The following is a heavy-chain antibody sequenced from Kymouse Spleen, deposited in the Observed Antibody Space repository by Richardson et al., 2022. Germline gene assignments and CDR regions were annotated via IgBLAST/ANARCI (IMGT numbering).Heavy chain of an antibody. V-gene: IGHV3-73*02. CDR2: IRSKANSYAT. CDR3: TRQTYYGFDY. D-gene: IGHD3-10*01. CDR1: GFTFSGSA. J-gene: IGHJ4*02. Sequence: EVQLVESGGGLVQPGGSLKLSCAASGFTFSGSAMHWVRQASGKGLEWVGRIRSKANSYATAYAASVKGRFTISRDDSKNTAYLQMNSLKTEDTAVYYCTRQTYYGFDYWGQGTLVTVSS.